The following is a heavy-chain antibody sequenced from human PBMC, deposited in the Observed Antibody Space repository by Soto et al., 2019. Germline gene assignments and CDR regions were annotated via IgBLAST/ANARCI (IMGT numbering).Heavy chain of an antibody. CDR1: GYTFTSYD. Sequence: ASVKVSCKASGYTFTSYDINWVRQATGQGLEWMGWMNPNSGNTGYAQKFQGRVTMTRNTSISTAYMELSSLRAEDTAVYYCARALGYSSSWYIWYYYGMDVWGQGTTVTVSS. J-gene: IGHJ6*02. CDR2: MNPNSGNT. CDR3: ARALGYSSSWYIWYYYGMDV. D-gene: IGHD6-13*01. V-gene: IGHV1-8*01.